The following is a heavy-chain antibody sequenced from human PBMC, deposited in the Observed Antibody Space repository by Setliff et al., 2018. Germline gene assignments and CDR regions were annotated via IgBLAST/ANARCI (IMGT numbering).Heavy chain of an antibody. CDR3: ARTMYSSSWYGAFDI. CDR2: IHYSGSP. Sequence: PSETLSLTFTVSGGSISSGNYYWGWIRQPPGKGLEWIGYIHYSGSPNYHPSLKSRVSTSVDTSQNQISLKLSSVTAADTAVYYCARTMYSSSWYGAFDIWGQGTMVTVSS. CDR1: GGSISSGNYY. D-gene: IGHD6-13*01. V-gene: IGHV4-61*01. J-gene: IGHJ3*02.